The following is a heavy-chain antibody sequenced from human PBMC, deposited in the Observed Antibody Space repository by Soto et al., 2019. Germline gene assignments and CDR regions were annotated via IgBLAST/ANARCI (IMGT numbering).Heavy chain of an antibody. CDR3: AREPNSTTTSDGISSGHCWFDP. CDR2: IIPILGIA. Sequence: ASVKVSCKASGGTFSSYTISWVRQAPGQGLEWMGRIIPILGIANYAQKFQGRVTITADKSTSTAYMELSSLRSEDTAVYYCAREPNSTTTSDGISSGHCWFDPWGQGTLVTVPS. CDR1: GGTFSSYT. V-gene: IGHV1-69*04. J-gene: IGHJ5*02. D-gene: IGHD2-2*01.